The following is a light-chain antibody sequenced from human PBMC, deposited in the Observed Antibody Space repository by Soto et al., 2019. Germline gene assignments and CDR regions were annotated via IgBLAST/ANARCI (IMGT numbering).Light chain of an antibody. Sequence: QPASVSGSPGQSITISCTGTSSDVGSYNLVSWYQQHPGKAPKLMIYEGSKRPSGVSNRFSGSKSGNTASLTISGLQAEDEADYSCCSYAGSSTVFGGGTKLTVL. CDR2: EGS. CDR1: SSDVGSYNL. CDR3: CSYAGSSTV. J-gene: IGLJ2*01. V-gene: IGLV2-23*01.